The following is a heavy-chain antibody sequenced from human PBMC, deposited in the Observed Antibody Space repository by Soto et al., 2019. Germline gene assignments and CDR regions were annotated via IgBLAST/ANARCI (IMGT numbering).Heavy chain of an antibody. Sequence: EVQLLESGGGLVQPGGSLRLSCAASGITISNYPMSWVRQAPGKGLDWVSGISGSGDRTYYAYSAKGRFTISKDISRNSLALQLDSLGVEDTAVYFCVKDDGGYPSTAPHWGQGTLVTVSS. CDR3: VKDDGGYPSTAPH. CDR2: ISGSGDRT. CDR1: GITISNYP. V-gene: IGHV3-23*01. D-gene: IGHD3-22*01. J-gene: IGHJ4*02.